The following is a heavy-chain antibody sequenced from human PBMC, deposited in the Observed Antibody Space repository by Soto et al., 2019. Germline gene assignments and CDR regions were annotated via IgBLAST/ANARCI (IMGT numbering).Heavy chain of an antibody. CDR2: ISPFTGDT. V-gene: IGHV1-18*04. D-gene: IGHD2-15*01. J-gene: IGHJ4*02. Sequence: QVQLVQSGTEVKKPGASVRVSCKTSGYSFTNYGINCVRQAPGQGLEWMGWISPFTGDTHYTQSLQGRITVSTDTSTNTAYMELRSLRSADTAVYYCARSCSGGSCHSAYWCQGTLVTVSA. CDR1: GYSFTNYG. CDR3: ARSCSGGSCHSAY.